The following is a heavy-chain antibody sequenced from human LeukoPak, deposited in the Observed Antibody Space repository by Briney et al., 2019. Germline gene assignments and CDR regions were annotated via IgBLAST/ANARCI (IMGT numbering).Heavy chain of an antibody. Sequence: PSETLSLTCTVSGDPVSRGSYYWSWIRQPPGKELEWIGYVYHAGSTNYKPSLKSRVTISVDTSKNEFSLKMTSVTAADTAVYYCARGFASGWYSRYDHWGQGTLVTVSS. CDR3: ARGFASGWYSRYDH. CDR1: GDPVSRGSYY. D-gene: IGHD6-19*01. CDR2: VYHAGST. V-gene: IGHV4-61*01. J-gene: IGHJ5*02.